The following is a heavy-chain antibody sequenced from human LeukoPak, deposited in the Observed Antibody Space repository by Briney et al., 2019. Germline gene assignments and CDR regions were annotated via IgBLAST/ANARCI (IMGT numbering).Heavy chain of an antibody. V-gene: IGHV3-21*01. CDR1: GFTFSSYS. CDR2: ISSSSSYI. J-gene: IGHJ4*02. Sequence: KPGGSLRLSCAASGFTFSSYSMNWVRQAPGKGLECVSSISSSSSYIYYADSVKGRFTISRDNAKNSLYLQMNSLRAEDTAVYYCARDPWYYYDSSGYFTPYFDYWGQGTLVTVSS. D-gene: IGHD3-22*01. CDR3: ARDPWYYYDSSGYFTPYFDY.